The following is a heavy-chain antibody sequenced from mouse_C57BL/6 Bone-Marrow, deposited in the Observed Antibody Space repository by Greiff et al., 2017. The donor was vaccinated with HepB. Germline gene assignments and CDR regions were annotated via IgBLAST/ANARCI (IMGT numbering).Heavy chain of an antibody. D-gene: IGHD2-12*01. CDR2: ISDGGSYT. Sequence: EVMLVESGGGLVKPGGSLKLSCAASGFTFSSYAMSWVRQTPEKRLEWVAIISDGGSYTYYPDNVKGRFTISRDNAKNNLYLQMSHLQSEDTAMYDCARAYYRYFDVGGTGTTVTVSS. V-gene: IGHV5-4*03. CDR3: ARAYYRYFDV. J-gene: IGHJ1*03. CDR1: GFTFSSYA.